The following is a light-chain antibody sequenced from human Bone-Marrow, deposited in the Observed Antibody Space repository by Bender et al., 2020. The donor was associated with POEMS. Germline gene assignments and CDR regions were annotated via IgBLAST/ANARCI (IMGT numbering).Light chain of an antibody. CDR1: SRDVGGYDY. J-gene: IGLJ1*01. Sequence: QSALTQPASVSGSPGQSITISCTGTSRDVGGYDYVSWYQHHPGRAPKLMIYEVSKRPSGVSNRFSGSKSGNTASLTISGLQAEDESDYYCCSYAGSSTYVFGTGTKVTVL. V-gene: IGLV2-14*01. CDR2: EVS. CDR3: CSYAGSSTYV.